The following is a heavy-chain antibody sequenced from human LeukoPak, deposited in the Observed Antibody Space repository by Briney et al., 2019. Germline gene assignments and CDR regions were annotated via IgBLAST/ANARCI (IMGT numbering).Heavy chain of an antibody. J-gene: IGHJ5*02. D-gene: IGHD6-19*01. Sequence: PGGSLRLSCAASGLHFSGTAMSWVRQAPGKGLEWASAISHDGMNAYYADSVKGRFTISRDNSKKTVSLEMSSLTAADTGVYYCAKGGAQYSSGPECDPRGQGALVTVSP. V-gene: IGHV3-23*01. CDR2: ISHDGMNA. CDR3: AKGGAQYSSGPECDP. CDR1: GLHFSGTA.